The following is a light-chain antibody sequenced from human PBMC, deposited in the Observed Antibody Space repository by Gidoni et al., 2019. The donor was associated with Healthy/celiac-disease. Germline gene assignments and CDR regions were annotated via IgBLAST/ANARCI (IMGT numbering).Light chain of an antibody. CDR1: QGVSSY. CDR3: QQRDTFT. CDR2: DAS. Sequence: EIVLTQSPATLSLSPGERATLSCRASQGVSSYLAWYQQKPGQAPRLLIYDASNRATGIPARFSGSGPGTDFTLTISSLEPEDFAVYYCQQRDTFTFGPGTKVDIK. J-gene: IGKJ3*01. V-gene: IGKV3D-11*01.